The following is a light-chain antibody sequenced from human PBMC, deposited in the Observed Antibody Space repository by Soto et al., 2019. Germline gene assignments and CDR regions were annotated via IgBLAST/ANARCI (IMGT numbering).Light chain of an antibody. CDR3: QQYDT. CDR1: QSVSSSD. J-gene: IGKJ2*01. Sequence: IVLTQSPGTLPLSPGERATLSCGAGQSVSSSDLAWYQQKPGQAPRLLIYRASSRPTGIPDRFTGSESGTDFTLTIRRLEPEDFAVYDGQQYDTFGQGTKLEIK. V-gene: IGKV3-20*01. CDR2: RAS.